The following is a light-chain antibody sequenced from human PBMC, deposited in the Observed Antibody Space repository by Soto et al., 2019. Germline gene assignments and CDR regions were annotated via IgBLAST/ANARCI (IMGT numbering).Light chain of an antibody. CDR3: QQYNNWPPIP. V-gene: IGKV3D-20*01. Sequence: IMLSQSPATLSLSPGERAALSCGASQSVSSSYLAWYQQKPGLAPRLLIYGASTRATGIPARFSGSGSGTEFTLTISSLQSEDFAVYYCQQYNNWPPIPFGQGTRLEIK. CDR1: QSVSSSY. CDR2: GAS. J-gene: IGKJ5*01.